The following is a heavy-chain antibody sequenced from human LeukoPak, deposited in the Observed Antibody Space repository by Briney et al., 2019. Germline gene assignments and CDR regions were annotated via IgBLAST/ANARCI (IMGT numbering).Heavy chain of an antibody. CDR3: VRDSNFKIDY. J-gene: IGHJ4*02. V-gene: IGHV3-74*01. CDR2: LNSDGSIT. Sequence: QPGGSLRLSCAASGFTFSSWVRQAPGKGLVWVSRLNSDGSITSYADSVKGRFTISRDNAKNTLYLQMNSLRADDTAVYFCVRDSNFKIDYWGQGTLVTVSS. D-gene: IGHD5-24*01. CDR1: GFTFSS.